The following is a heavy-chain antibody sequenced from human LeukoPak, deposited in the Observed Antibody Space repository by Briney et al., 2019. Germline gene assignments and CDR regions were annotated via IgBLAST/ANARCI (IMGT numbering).Heavy chain of an antibody. V-gene: IGHV3-23*01. J-gene: IGHJ4*02. CDR3: AKGNYGDHLTIDY. CDR2: ISGSGGST. Sequence: GGTLRLSCAASGFTFSSYGMSWVRQAPGKGLEWVSAISGSGGSTYYADSVKGRFTISRDNSKNTLYLQMNSLRAEDTAVYYCAKGNYGDHLTIDYWGQGTLVTVSS. D-gene: IGHD4-17*01. CDR1: GFTFSSYG.